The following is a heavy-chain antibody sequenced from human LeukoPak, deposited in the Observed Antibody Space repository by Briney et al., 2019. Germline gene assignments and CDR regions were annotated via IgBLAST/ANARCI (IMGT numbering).Heavy chain of an antibody. CDR2: ISYDGSNK. V-gene: IGHV3-30*14. J-gene: IGHJ3*01. D-gene: IGHD2-2*01. CDR1: GFRFSSYA. Sequence: GGSLRLSCAASGFRFSSYAMHWVRQAPGKGLEWVAFISYDGSNKYYADSVKGRFTTSRDNSKNTLYLQMNSLRAEDTAVYYCARDQGDIVVFAAAILGYAFDLWGQGTMVTVSS. CDR3: ARDQGDIVVFAAAILGYAFDL.